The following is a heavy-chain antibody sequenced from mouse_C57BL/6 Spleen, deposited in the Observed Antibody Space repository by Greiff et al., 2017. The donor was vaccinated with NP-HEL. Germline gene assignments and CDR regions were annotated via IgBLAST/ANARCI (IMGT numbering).Heavy chain of an antibody. D-gene: IGHD2-5*01. J-gene: IGHJ3*01. CDR2: ISDGGSYT. V-gene: IGHV5-4*01. Sequence: EVKLMESGGGLVKPGGSLKLSCAASGFTLSSYAMSWVRQTPEKRLEWVATISDGGSYTYYPDNAKNNLYLQMSHLKSEDTAMYYCAREGYSNYDGFAYWGQGTLVTVSA. CDR3: AREGYSNYDGFAY. CDR1: GFTLSSYA.